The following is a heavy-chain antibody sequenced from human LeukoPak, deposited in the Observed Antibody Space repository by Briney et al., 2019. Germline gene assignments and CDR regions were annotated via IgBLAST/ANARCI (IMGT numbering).Heavy chain of an antibody. J-gene: IGHJ4*02. Sequence: SETLSLTCTVSGGSISSGSYYWSWIRQPAGKGLEWIGRIYTSGSTNYNPSLKSRVTISVDTSKNQFSLKLSSVTAADTAVYYCARRHGSGSDYWGQGTLVTVSS. CDR3: ARRHGSGSDY. CDR1: GGSISSGSYY. V-gene: IGHV4-61*02. CDR2: IYTSGST. D-gene: IGHD3-10*01.